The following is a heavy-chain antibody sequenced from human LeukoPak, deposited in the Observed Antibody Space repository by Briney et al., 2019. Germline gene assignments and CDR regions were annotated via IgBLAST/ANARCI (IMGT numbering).Heavy chain of an antibody. CDR2: ISGSGDNT. V-gene: IGHV3-23*01. CDR1: GFTFSSYA. CDR3: AKGGLVHRFDP. J-gene: IGHJ5*02. Sequence: GALRLSCAASGFTFSSYAMSWVRQAPGKGLEWVSGISGSGDNTYYADSVKGRFTISRDNSKNTLYLQMNSLRADDTAVYYCAKGGLVHRFDPWGQGTLVTVSS.